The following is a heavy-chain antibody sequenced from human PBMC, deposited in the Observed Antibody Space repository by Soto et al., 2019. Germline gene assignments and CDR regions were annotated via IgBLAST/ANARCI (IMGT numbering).Heavy chain of an antibody. V-gene: IGHV4-39*01. D-gene: IGHD2-8*01. CDR1: GGSISSSSYY. CDR2: IYYSGST. CDR3: ARRGYYAISAFDI. Sequence: QLQLQESGPGLVKPSETLSLTCTVSGGSISSSSYYWGWIRQPPGKGLEWIGSIYYSGSTYYNPSLKSRVTISVDTSKNQFSLKLSSVTAADTAVYYCARRGYYAISAFDIWSQGTMVTVSS. J-gene: IGHJ3*02.